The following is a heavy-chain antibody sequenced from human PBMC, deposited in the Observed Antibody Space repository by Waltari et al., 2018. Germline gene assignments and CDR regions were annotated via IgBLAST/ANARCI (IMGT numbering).Heavy chain of an antibody. V-gene: IGHV4-59*01. D-gene: IGHD7-27*01. CDR3: ARDAAGVIDY. CDR2: IYYSGST. CDR1: GGPISSYY. Sequence: QVQLQESGPGLVKPSETLSLTCTVSGGPISSYYWSWIRQPPGKGLEWIGYIYYSGSTNYNPSLKSRVTISVDTSKNQFSLKLSSVTAADTAVYYCARDAAGVIDYWGQGTLVTVSS. J-gene: IGHJ4*02.